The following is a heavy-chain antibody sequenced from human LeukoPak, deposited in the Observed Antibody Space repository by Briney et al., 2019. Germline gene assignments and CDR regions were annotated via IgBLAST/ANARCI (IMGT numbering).Heavy chain of an antibody. CDR3: ARDWPDIVVVPAARPFDY. J-gene: IGHJ4*02. CDR2: ISAYNGNT. Sequence: ASVKVSCKASGYTFTSYGISWVRQAPGQGLEWMGWISAYNGNTNYAQKLQGRVTMTTDTSTSTAYMELRSLRSDDTAVYYCARDWPDIVVVPAARPFDYWGQGTLVTVSS. V-gene: IGHV1-18*01. D-gene: IGHD2-2*02. CDR1: GYTFTSYG.